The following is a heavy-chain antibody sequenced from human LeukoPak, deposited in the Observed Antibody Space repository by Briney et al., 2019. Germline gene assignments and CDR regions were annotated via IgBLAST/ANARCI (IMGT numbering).Heavy chain of an antibody. CDR1: GFTFSSYA. CDR2: ISGSGGST. CDR3: AKNLGSGRSYDY. D-gene: IGHD6-19*01. J-gene: IGHJ4*02. V-gene: IGHV3-23*01. Sequence: PGGSLRLSCAASGFTFSSYAMSWVRQAPGKGVEWVSAISGSGGSTYYADSVKGRFTISRDNSKNTLYLQMNSLRAEDTAVYYCAKNLGSGRSYDYWGQGTLVTVSS.